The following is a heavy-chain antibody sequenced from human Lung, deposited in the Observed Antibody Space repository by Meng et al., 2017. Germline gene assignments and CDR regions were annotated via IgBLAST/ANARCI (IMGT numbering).Heavy chain of an antibody. Sequence: LVRSGACVKTPAASVKVSCNASGYTFTRYAMHWVRQAPGQRLEWMGWINAGNGNTKYSQKFQGRVTITRDTSASTAYMELSSLRSEDTAVYYCARGDYCGGDCYWFDYWGQGTLVTVSS. J-gene: IGHJ4*02. CDR1: GYTFTRYA. D-gene: IGHD2-21*02. CDR3: ARGDYCGGDCYWFDY. CDR2: INAGNGNT. V-gene: IGHV1-3*01.